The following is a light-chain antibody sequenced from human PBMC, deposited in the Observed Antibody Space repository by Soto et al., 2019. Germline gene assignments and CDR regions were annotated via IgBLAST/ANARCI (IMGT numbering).Light chain of an antibody. J-gene: IGKJ1*01. V-gene: IGKV1-5*01. CDR2: DGS. CDR3: QEYSNGWR. Sequence: DIPMTQSPSTLSAFVGDRVSITCRASQNISRWLAWYQQKPGKAPKLLIYDGSTLESGVPSRFSGSGSGTEFILTISCLQPDDFASFYCQEYSNGWRFGQGTKVEIK. CDR1: QNISRW.